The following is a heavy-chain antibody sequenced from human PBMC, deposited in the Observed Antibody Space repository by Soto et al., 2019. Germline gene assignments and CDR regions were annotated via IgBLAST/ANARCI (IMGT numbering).Heavy chain of an antibody. CDR3: ARGRHYQLPHDNWFDP. CDR1: GGSISSGDYY. CDR2: IYYSGST. D-gene: IGHD2-2*01. Sequence: QVQLQESGPGLVKPSQTLSLTCTVSGGSISSGDYYWSWIRQPPGKGLEWIGYIYYSGSTYYNPSLKSRVTISVDTSKNQFSLKLSSVTAADTAVYYCARGRHYQLPHDNWFDPWGQGTLVTVSS. V-gene: IGHV4-30-4*01. J-gene: IGHJ5*02.